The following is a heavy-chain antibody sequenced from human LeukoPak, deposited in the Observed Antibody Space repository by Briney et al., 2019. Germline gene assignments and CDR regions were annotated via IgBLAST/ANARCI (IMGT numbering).Heavy chain of an antibody. CDR1: EFTFSSHW. CDR3: ALGLPGSYFDI. CDR2: IKQDGSEK. Sequence: PGRSLRLSYPAPEFTFSSHWMSWVRQAPGKRLEWVANIKQDGSEKYYVDSVKGPFTISRDNAKNSLYLQMNSLRAEDTAVYYCALGLPGSYFDIWGQGTMVTVSS. V-gene: IGHV3-7*01. D-gene: IGHD2/OR15-2a*01. J-gene: IGHJ3*02.